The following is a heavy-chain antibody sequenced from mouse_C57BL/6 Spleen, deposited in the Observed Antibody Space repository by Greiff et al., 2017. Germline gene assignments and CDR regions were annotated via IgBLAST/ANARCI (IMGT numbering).Heavy chain of an antibody. CDR1: GFSFTSYA. D-gene: IGHD2-4*01. Sequence: VQLQESGPGLVAPSQSLSITCTVSGFSFTSYAISWVRQPPGKGLEWLGVIWTGGGDNYNSALKSSLSISKDNSKSQVFFKMNSLQTDDTARYYCARKEVYYDYDYYAMDYWGQGTSVTVSS. V-gene: IGHV2-9-1*01. CDR3: ARKEVYYDYDYYAMDY. J-gene: IGHJ4*01. CDR2: IWTGGGD.